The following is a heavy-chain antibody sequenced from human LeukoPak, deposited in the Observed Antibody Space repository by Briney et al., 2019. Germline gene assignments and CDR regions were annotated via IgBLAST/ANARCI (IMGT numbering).Heavy chain of an antibody. Sequence: PGGSLRLSCAASGFTVSSNYMSWVRQAPGKGLEWVAVISYDGDNKYYADSVKGRFTISRDNAKNSLYLQMNSLRAEDTAVYYCARDPYSGGYWDYYYYYMDLWGQGTTVTISS. J-gene: IGHJ6*03. V-gene: IGHV3-30*03. CDR3: ARDPYSGGYWDYYYYYMDL. CDR1: GFTVSSNY. D-gene: IGHD1-26*01. CDR2: ISYDGDNK.